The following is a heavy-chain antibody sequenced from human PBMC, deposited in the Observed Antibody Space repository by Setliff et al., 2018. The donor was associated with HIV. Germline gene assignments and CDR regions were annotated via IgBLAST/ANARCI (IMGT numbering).Heavy chain of an antibody. CDR3: ARDPYWAEGFFDY. CDR1: GFIFNAYT. D-gene: IGHD2-15*01. CDR2: ISSSGNFI. V-gene: IGHV3-21*01. Sequence: GSLRLSCAASGFIFNAYTMVWVRQAPGKGLEWVSSISSSGNFIYYTDSVKGRFTSSRDNAKNSLFLQMDSLRGEDTAVYYCARDPYWAEGFFDYWGPGTVVTVSS. J-gene: IGHJ4*02.